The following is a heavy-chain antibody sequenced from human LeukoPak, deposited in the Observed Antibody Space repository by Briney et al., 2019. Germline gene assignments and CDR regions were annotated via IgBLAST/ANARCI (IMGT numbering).Heavy chain of an antibody. V-gene: IGHV1-69*04. CDR1: GGTFSSYA. Sequence: GASVKVSCKASGGTFSSYAISWVRQAPGQGLEWMGRIIPILGIANYAQKFQGRVTITADKSTSTAYMELSSLRSEDTAVYYCARAPEMATINHYFDYWGQGTLVTVPS. J-gene: IGHJ4*02. CDR3: ARAPEMATINHYFDY. CDR2: IIPILGIA. D-gene: IGHD5-24*01.